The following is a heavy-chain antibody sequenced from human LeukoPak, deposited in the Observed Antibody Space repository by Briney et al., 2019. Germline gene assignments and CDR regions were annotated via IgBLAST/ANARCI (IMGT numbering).Heavy chain of an antibody. J-gene: IGHJ6*03. Sequence: PSETLSLTCSVSGGSISSSLYHWGWLRQPPGKGLEWIGNVFHSGNTYSSPSLQSRVAFSVDTSKNQFSLTLTSVTATDTAVYYCARQIVGTSWNYYYSYIDVWGKGTSVSVSS. D-gene: IGHD1-1*01. V-gene: IGHV4-39*01. CDR3: ARQIVGTSWNYYYSYIDV. CDR1: GGSISSSLYH. CDR2: VFHSGNT.